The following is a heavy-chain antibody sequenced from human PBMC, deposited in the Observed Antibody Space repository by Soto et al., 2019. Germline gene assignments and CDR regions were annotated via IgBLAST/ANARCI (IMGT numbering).Heavy chain of an antibody. CDR2: MNGGNGNT. J-gene: IGHJ4*02. Sequence: QVQLVQSGAEVKRPGASVKVFCKASGYTFTTHTMHWVRQAPGQGPEWMGWMNGGNGNTKYSQKFQGRVTFTRDTFASTAYMELSSLRSEDTAVYYCTRLETDYWGQGTLVTVSS. V-gene: IGHV1-3*01. CDR1: GYTFTTHT. CDR3: TRLETDY.